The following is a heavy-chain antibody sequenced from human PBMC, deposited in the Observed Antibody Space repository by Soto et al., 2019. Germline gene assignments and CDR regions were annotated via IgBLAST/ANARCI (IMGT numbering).Heavy chain of an antibody. D-gene: IGHD6-19*01. CDR1: GFTFISSF. J-gene: IGHJ4*02. CDR3: ARYFRGSGRYFFDY. V-gene: IGHV3-7*03. Sequence: GGSLRLSCVASGFTFISSFMGWVRQAPGKGLEWVANINQDGSGTYYVDSVRGRFTISRDNAKNSLYLQLNSLRAEDTAVYYCARYFRGSGRYFFDYWGQGTLVTVSS. CDR2: INQDGSGT.